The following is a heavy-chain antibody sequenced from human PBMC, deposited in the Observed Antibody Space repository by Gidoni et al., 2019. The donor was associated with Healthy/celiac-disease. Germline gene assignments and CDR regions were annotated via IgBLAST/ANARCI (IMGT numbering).Heavy chain of an antibody. D-gene: IGHD1-26*01. V-gene: IGHV1-8*01. Sequence: QVQLVQSGTQVKKPGASVKFSCKASGYTLTSYDSNWVRQATGQGLEWMGWMNPKSGNTGYAQKFQGRVTMTRNTSISTAYMELSSLRSEDTAVYYCARSLTELLDYWGQGTLVTVSS. CDR1: GYTLTSYD. CDR2: MNPKSGNT. J-gene: IGHJ4*02. CDR3: ARSLTELLDY.